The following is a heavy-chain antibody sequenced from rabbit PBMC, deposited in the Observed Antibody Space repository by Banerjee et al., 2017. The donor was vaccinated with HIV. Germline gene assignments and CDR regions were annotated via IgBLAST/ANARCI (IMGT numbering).Heavy chain of an antibody. D-gene: IGHD1-1*01. V-gene: IGHV1S43*01. J-gene: IGHJ4*01. CDR2: IYTTSGST. Sequence: QQQLEESGGGLVKPGGTLTLTCKASGIDFSSYYRMCWVRQAPGRGLELIACIYTTSGSTWYASWVNGRFTISRSTSLNTVDLQMTSLTAADTATYFCVRELRASYIGYFISGENYFNLWGQGTLVTVS. CDR1: GIDFSSYYR. CDR3: VRELRASYIGYFISGENYFNL.